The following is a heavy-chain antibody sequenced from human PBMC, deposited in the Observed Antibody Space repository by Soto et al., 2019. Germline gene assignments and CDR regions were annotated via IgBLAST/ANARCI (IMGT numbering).Heavy chain of an antibody. D-gene: IGHD3-22*01. CDR3: ARGRYYYDSRWFDP. V-gene: IGHV1-8*01. J-gene: IGHJ5*02. CDR2: MNPNSGNT. CDR1: GYTFTSYD. Sequence: KVSCKASGYTFTSYDINWVRQATGQGLEWMGWMNPNSGNTGYAQKFQGRVTMTRNTSISTAYMELSSLRSEDTAVYYCARGRYYYDSRWFDPWGQGTRVTVSS.